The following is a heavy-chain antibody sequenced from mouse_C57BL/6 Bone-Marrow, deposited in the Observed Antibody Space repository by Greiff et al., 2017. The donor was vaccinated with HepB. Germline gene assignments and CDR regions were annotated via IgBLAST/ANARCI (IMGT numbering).Heavy chain of an antibody. CDR2: IYPRSGNT. D-gene: IGHD1-1*01. CDR3: ARPLITTDWYFDV. Sequence: VQLQQSGAELARPGASVKLSCKASGYTFTSYGISWVKQRTGQGLEWIGEIYPRSGNTYYNEKFKGKATLTADKSSSTAYMELRSLTSEDSAVYVCARPLITTDWYFDVWGTGTTVTVSS. CDR1: GYTFTSYG. V-gene: IGHV1-81*01. J-gene: IGHJ1*03.